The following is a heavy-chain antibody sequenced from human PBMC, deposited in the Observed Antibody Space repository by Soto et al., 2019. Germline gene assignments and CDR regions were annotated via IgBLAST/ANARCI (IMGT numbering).Heavy chain of an antibody. D-gene: IGHD2-2*01. CDR3: ARHRVPAAKNDAFDI. Sequence: QLQLQESGPGLVKPSETLSLTCTVSGGSITSTIYYWGWIRQPPGKGLEWIGTIYYSGSTYHNSALKSRVTISVDTSKNQFSLKLSSVTAADTAVYYCARHRVPAAKNDAFDIWGQGTMVTVSS. J-gene: IGHJ3*02. CDR2: IYYSGST. CDR1: GGSITSTIYY. V-gene: IGHV4-39*01.